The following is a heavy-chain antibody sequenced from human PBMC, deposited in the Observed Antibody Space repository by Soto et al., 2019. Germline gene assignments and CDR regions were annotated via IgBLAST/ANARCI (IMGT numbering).Heavy chain of an antibody. CDR3: ARDMAYSCSLYGDHVFDI. Sequence: QVQLVESGGGVVQPGRSLRLSCAASGFTFSSYGMHWVRQAPGKGLEWVAVIRYDGSNKYYADSVKGRFTISRDNSKNTLYLQINILRAEDTAVYYCARDMAYSCSLYGDHVFDILGQGTMVTVSS. CDR2: IRYDGSNK. J-gene: IGHJ3*02. CDR1: GFTFSSYG. V-gene: IGHV3-33*01. D-gene: IGHD6-13*01.